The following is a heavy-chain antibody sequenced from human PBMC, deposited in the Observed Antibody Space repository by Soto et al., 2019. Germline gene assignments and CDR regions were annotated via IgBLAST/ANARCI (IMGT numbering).Heavy chain of an antibody. Sequence: ASVKVSCKASGYTFTGYYMHWVRQAPGQGLEWMGWINPNSGGTNYAQKFQGRVTMTADESTSTVYMELSSLRSDDTAVYYCAKRRGYSNGEFDYWGQGTLVTVSS. D-gene: IGHD5-18*01. CDR3: AKRRGYSNGEFDY. CDR1: GYTFTGYY. V-gene: IGHV1-2*02. CDR2: INPNSGGT. J-gene: IGHJ4*02.